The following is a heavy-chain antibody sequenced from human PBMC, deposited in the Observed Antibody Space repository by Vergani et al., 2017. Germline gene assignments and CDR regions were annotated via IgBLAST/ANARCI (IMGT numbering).Heavy chain of an antibody. CDR3: ATMGPGYCSGGSCPNYAFDI. V-gene: IGHV1-24*01. CDR1: GYTLTELS. CDR2: FDPEDGET. Sequence: QVQLVQSGAEVKKPGASVKVSCKVSGYTLTELSMHWVRQAPGKGLEWMGGFDPEDGETIYAQKFQGRVTMTEDTSTDTAYMELSSLRSEDTAVYYCATMGPGYCSGGSCPNYAFDIWGQGTMVTVSS. D-gene: IGHD2-15*01. J-gene: IGHJ3*02.